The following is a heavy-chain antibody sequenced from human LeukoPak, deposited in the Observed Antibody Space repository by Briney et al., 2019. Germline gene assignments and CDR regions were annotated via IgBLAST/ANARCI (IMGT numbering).Heavy chain of an antibody. CDR1: GYTFTSYG. J-gene: IGHJ4*02. D-gene: IGHD3-22*01. Sequence: ASVKVSCKASGYTFTSYGTSWVRQAPGQGLEWMGWISAYNGNTNYAQKLQGRVTMTTDTSTSTAYMELRSLRSDDTAVYYCARARRNYYDSSGYYGGWYFDYWGQGTLVTVSS. V-gene: IGHV1-18*01. CDR2: ISAYNGNT. CDR3: ARARRNYYDSSGYYGGWYFDY.